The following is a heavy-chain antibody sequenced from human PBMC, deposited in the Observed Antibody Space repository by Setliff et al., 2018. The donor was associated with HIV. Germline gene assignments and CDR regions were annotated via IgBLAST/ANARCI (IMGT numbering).Heavy chain of an antibody. J-gene: IGHJ4*02. CDR2: IHTSTGKP. CDR1: GYSFTTYS. D-gene: IGHD3-22*01. Sequence: GPSVKVSCKASGYSFTTYSINWLRQAPGQGPEWMGWIHTSTGKPTYVRDFTGRFVFSLDTSVNTAFLQISDLKTEDTAVYYCARNSPFPPSSGAHFDLWGPGTLVTVSS. CDR3: ARNSPFPPSSGAHFDL. V-gene: IGHV7-4-1*02.